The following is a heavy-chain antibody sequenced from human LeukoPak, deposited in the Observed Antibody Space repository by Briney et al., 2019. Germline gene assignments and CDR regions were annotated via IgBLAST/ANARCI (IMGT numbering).Heavy chain of an antibody. V-gene: IGHV4-31*03. J-gene: IGHJ3*02. CDR1: GGSISSGGYS. CDR2: IYYSGST. CDR3: AFEGIAAAGTSDAFDI. Sequence: SETLSLTCTVSGGSISSGGYSWSWIRQHPGKGLEWIGYIYYSGSTYYNPSLKSRVTISVDTSKNQFSLKLSSVTAADTAVYYCAFEGIAAAGTSDAFDIWGQGTMVTVSS. D-gene: IGHD6-13*01.